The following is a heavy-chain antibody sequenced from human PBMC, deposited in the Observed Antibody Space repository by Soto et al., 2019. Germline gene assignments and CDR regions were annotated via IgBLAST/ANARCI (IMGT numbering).Heavy chain of an antibody. CDR1: GYTFTSYD. J-gene: IGHJ6*02. V-gene: IGHV1-8*01. CDR3: ARGTVTNYYYGMDF. CDR2: MNPNSGNT. Sequence: ASVKVSCKASGYTFTSYDINWVRQATGQGLEWMGWMNPNSGNTGYAQKFQGRVTMTRNTSISTAYMELSSLRSEDTAVYYCARGTVTNYYYGMDFWGQGTTVTVSS. D-gene: IGHD4-4*01.